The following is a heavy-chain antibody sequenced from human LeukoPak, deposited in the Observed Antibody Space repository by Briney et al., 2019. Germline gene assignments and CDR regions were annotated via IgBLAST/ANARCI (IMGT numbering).Heavy chain of an antibody. D-gene: IGHD6-19*01. CDR3: VRDDRGIAVGSRDH. CDR2: INPDGTEK. CDR1: GFSFSNHW. V-gene: IGHV3-7*03. J-gene: IGHJ4*02. Sequence: GGSLRLSCAASGFSFSNHWMIWVRQAPGKGLECVATINPDGTEKRYVDSVKGRFTISRDNGKNSLYLQMSSLRAEDTAVYYCVRDDRGIAVGSRDHGAQGTLVTVSS.